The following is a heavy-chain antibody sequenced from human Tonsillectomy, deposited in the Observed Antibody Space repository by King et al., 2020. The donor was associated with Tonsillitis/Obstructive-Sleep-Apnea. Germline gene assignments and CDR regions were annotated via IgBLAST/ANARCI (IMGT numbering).Heavy chain of an antibody. Sequence: VQLQESGPGLVKPSETLSLTCTVSGGSISSYYWSWIRQPPGKGLEWIGCIYYSGSTNYNPSLKSRVTISVDTSKNQFSLKLSSVTAADTAVYYCARDMVLEAGGDACDIWGQGTMVPVSS. J-gene: IGHJ3*02. CDR3: ARDMVLEAGGDACDI. CDR1: GGSISSYY. D-gene: IGHD2-8*01. CDR2: IYYSGST. V-gene: IGHV4-59*01.